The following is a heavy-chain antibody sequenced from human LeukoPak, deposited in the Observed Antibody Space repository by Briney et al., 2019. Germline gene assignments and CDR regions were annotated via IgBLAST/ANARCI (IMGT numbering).Heavy chain of an antibody. CDR2: ISSSGSTI. Sequence: GGSLRLSCAASGFTFSSYWMNWVRQAPGKGLEWVSYISSSGSTIYYADSVKGRFTISRDNAKNSLYLQMNSLRAEDTAVYYCARATYYDILTGLDYWGQGTLVTVSS. CDR1: GFTFSSYW. CDR3: ARATYYDILTGLDY. J-gene: IGHJ4*02. V-gene: IGHV3-48*04. D-gene: IGHD3-9*01.